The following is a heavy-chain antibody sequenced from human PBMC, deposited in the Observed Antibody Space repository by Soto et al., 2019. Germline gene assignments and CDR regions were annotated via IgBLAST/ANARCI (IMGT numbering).Heavy chain of an antibody. CDR3: AGRMVRGVISFDY. V-gene: IGHV4-30-4*01. J-gene: IGHJ4*02. CDR1: GGSISSGDYY. D-gene: IGHD3-10*01. CDR2: IYYSGNT. Sequence: QVQLQESGPGLVKPSQTLSLTCTVSGGSISSGDYYWSWIRQPPGKGLEWIGYIYYSGNTYYNPSLKRLVTISVDTTRNQYTLKLSSVTAADSALYYWAGRMVRGVISFDYWGQGTLVTVSS.